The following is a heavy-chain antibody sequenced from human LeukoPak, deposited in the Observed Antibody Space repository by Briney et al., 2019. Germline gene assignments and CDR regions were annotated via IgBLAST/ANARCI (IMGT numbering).Heavy chain of an antibody. CDR3: ARGSGPIRGFWSGYYDHPYYYYYYMDV. CDR1: GGSISSYY. J-gene: IGHJ6*03. D-gene: IGHD3-3*01. V-gene: IGHV4-4*07. CDR2: IYTSGST. Sequence: SETLSLTCTVSGGSISSYYWSWIRQPAGKGLEWIGRIYTSGSTNYNPSLKSRVTMSVDTSKNQFSLKLSSVTAADTAVYYCARGSGPIRGFWSGYYDHPYYYYYYMDVWGKGTTVTVSS.